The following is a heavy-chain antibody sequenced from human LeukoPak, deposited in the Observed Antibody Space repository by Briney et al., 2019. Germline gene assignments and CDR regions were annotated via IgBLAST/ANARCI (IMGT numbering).Heavy chain of an antibody. J-gene: IGHJ6*02. D-gene: IGHD5-18*01. CDR3: ARVAPYSYAPDYGMDV. CDR2: ISAYNGDT. CDR1: GYTFTSYG. V-gene: IGHV1-18*01. Sequence: ASVKVSCKASGYTFTSYGISWVRRAPGQGLEWMGWISAYNGDTNYAQKLQGRVTMTTDTSTSTAYMELRSLRSDDTAVYYCARVAPYSYAPDYGMDVWGQGTTVTVSS.